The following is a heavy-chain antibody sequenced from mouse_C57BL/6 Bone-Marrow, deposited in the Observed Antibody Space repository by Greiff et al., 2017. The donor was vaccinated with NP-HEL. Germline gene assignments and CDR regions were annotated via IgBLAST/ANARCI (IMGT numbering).Heavy chain of an antibody. CDR2: FYPGSGNT. CDR1: GYTFTEYT. D-gene: IGHD1-1*01. V-gene: IGHV1-62-2*01. Sequence: QVQLQQSGAELVKPGASVKLSCKASGYTFTEYTIHWVKQRSGQGLEWIGWFYPGSGNTYYNEKFKGKATLTAEKSSSTAYMQLSSLTSEDSAVYFCVRDYYGSSWFAYWGQGTLVTVSA. J-gene: IGHJ3*01. CDR3: VRDYYGSSWFAY.